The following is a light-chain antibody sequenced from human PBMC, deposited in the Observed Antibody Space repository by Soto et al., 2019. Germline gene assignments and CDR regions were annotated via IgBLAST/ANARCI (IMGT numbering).Light chain of an antibody. CDR1: QSVSSY. V-gene: IGKV3-11*01. J-gene: IGKJ3*01. CDR2: DAS. Sequence: EIVLTPSPATLSLSPGARATLSGRASQSVSSYLAGYQQKPGQAPRLLIYDASNRATGFPARFSGSGSGTDFTLTIRSLEPEDFAVYYCQQRSNWPPLTFGAGSKVDIK. CDR3: QQRSNWPPLT.